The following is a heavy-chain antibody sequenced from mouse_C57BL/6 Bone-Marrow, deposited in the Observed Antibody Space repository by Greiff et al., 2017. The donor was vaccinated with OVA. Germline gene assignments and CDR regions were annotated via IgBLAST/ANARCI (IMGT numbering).Heavy chain of an antibody. D-gene: IGHD2-1*01. CDR3: ARQRVGNYASYWYFDV. CDR1: GFTFSDYY. V-gene: IGHV5-12*01. Sequence: EVQRVESGGGLVQPGGSLKLSCAASGFTFSDYYMYWVRQTPEKRLKWVAYISNGGGSTYYPDTVKGRFTISRDNAKNTLDLQMSRLKSEDTAMYYCARQRVGNYASYWYFDVWGTGTTVTVSS. J-gene: IGHJ1*03. CDR2: ISNGGGST.